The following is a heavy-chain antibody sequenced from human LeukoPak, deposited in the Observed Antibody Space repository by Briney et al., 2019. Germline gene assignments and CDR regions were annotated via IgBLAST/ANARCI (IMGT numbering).Heavy chain of an antibody. CDR1: GGTFSSYA. V-gene: IGHV1-69*05. Sequence: SVTVSCKSSGGTFSSYAISWVRQAPGQGLEWVGGIIPIFGTANYAQRFQGRVTITTDESTSTAYMEMSSLRSEDTAVYYCARDRVSYYYDSSGYPGSGYFDYWGQGTLVTVSS. CDR3: ARDRVSYYYDSSGYPGSGYFDY. CDR2: IIPIFGTA. D-gene: IGHD3-22*01. J-gene: IGHJ4*02.